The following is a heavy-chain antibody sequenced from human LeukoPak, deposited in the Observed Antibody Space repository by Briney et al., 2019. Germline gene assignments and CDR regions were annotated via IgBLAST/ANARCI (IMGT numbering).Heavy chain of an antibody. J-gene: IGHJ4*02. Sequence: GGSLRLSCAASGFTFSSYWMHWVRQAPGKGLVWVSRINSDGSSTSYADSVKGRFTISRDNAKNTLYLQMNSLRAEDTAVYYCATGGSDPHYDYVWGSYRYTDLVPFDYWGQGTLVTVSS. V-gene: IGHV3-74*01. CDR3: ATGGSDPHYDYVWGSYRYTDLVPFDY. CDR1: GFTFSSYW. D-gene: IGHD3-16*02. CDR2: INSDGSST.